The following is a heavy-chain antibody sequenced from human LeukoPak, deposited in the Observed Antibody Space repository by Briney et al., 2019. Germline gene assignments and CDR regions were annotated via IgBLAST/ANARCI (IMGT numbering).Heavy chain of an antibody. J-gene: IGHJ5*02. D-gene: IGHD1-26*01. Sequence: SVKVSCKASGGTFSSYAISWVRQAPGQGLEWMGRIIPIFGIANYAQKFQGRVTITADKSTSTAYMELSSLRSEDTAVYYCARDSGSYANWFDPWGQGTLSPSPQ. V-gene: IGHV1-69*04. CDR3: ARDSGSYANWFDP. CDR1: GGTFSSYA. CDR2: IIPIFGIA.